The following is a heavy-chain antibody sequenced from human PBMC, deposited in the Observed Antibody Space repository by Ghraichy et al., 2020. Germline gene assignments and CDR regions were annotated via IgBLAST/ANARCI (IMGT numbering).Heavy chain of an antibody. D-gene: IGHD1-26*01. CDR3: ASSGWLAVVVGAHGFDY. CDR1: GGSFSGYY. J-gene: IGHJ4*02. CDR2: INHSGST. V-gene: IGHV4-34*01. Sequence: SETLSLTCAVYGGSFSGYYWSWIRQPPGKGLEWIGEINHSGSTNYNPSLKSRVTISVDTSKNQFSLKLSSVTAADTAVYYCASSGWLAVVVGAHGFDYWGQGTLVTVSS.